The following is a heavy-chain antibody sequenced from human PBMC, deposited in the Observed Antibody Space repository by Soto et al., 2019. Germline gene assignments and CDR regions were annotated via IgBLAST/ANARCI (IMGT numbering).Heavy chain of an antibody. J-gene: IGHJ6*02. Sequence: QITLKESGPTLVKPTQTLTLTCTFSGFSLSTSGVVVGWIRQPPGKALEWLALIYWDDDKRYSPSLKSRLTITKDTSKNQVVLTMTNMDPVDTATYYCAHSPLRLAHYYYGMDVWGQGTTVTVSS. CDR1: GFSLSTSGVV. CDR2: IYWDDDK. CDR3: AHSPLRLAHYYYGMDV. D-gene: IGHD3-3*01. V-gene: IGHV2-5*02.